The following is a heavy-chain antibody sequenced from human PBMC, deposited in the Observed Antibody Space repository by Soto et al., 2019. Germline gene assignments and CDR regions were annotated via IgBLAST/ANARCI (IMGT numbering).Heavy chain of an antibody. J-gene: IGHJ4*02. CDR2: INPDTGGA. V-gene: IGHV1-2*04. D-gene: IGHD6-6*01. Sequence: QVQLVQSGAEVKKPGTSVKVSCKASGYTFIDYYMHWVRQAPGQGLEWLGWINPDTGGANYAQKFQGWVTMTRDTSISTAYMEPNRLRSDDTAVYYCARGGRSSSAPFDYWGQGTLVTVPS. CDR1: GYTFIDYY. CDR3: ARGGRSSSAPFDY.